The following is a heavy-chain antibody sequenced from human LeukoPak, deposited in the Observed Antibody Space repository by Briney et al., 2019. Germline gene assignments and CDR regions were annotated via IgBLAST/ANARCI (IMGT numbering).Heavy chain of an antibody. J-gene: IGHJ4*02. CDR3: ATQDLTIFAVGQRPFDH. V-gene: IGHV1-24*01. D-gene: IGHD3-3*01. CDR1: GNSLTQLS. CDR2: FDPEDGET. Sequence: ASVKVSCKVSGNSLTQLSIHWVRQAPGKGLEWMGGFDPEDGETIYAQKFQGRVTMTEDTSTDTANMELSSLRYEDTAVYYCATQDLTIFAVGQRPFDHWGQGTLVTVSS.